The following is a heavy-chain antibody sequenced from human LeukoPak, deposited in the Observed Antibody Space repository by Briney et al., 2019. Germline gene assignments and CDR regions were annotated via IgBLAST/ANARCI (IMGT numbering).Heavy chain of an antibody. Sequence: GGSLRLSCAASGFTFSSYWVHWVRQAPGKGLVWVSRINTDGSTPNYADSVEGRFTISRDNAKNTLYLEMNSLRAEDTAVYYCARGETYYYHAMDVWGQGTTVTVSS. CDR1: GFTFSSYW. V-gene: IGHV3-74*01. CDR2: INTDGSTP. J-gene: IGHJ6*02. CDR3: ARGETYYYHAMDV.